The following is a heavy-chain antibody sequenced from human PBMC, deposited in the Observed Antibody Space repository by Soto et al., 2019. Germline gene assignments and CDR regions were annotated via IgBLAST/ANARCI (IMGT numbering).Heavy chain of an antibody. CDR1: GFTFSSYA. J-gene: IGHJ4*02. CDR3: ARAFGYFDY. CDR2: ISYDGSNK. V-gene: IGHV3-30-3*01. Sequence: PGGSLRLSCAASGFTFSSYAMHWVRQAPGKGLEWVAVISYDGSNKYYADSVKGRFTISRDNSKNTLYLQMNSLRAEDTAVYYCARAFGYFDYWGQGTLVTVYS. D-gene: IGHD3-10*01.